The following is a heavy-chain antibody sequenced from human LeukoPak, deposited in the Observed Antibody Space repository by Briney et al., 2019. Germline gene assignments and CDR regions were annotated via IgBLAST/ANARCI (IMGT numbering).Heavy chain of an antibody. CDR1: GFTFSSYE. CDR2: ISSSGSPK. V-gene: IGHV3-48*03. CDR3: ARDSAEQSVDV. Sequence: GGSLRLSCAASGFTFSSYEMNWVRQAPGKRLEWVSYISSSGSPKYYADSVKGRFTISRDNAKNSLYLQMNSLRAEDTAVYYCARDSAEQSVDVWGKGTTVTISS. J-gene: IGHJ6*04. D-gene: IGHD6-19*01.